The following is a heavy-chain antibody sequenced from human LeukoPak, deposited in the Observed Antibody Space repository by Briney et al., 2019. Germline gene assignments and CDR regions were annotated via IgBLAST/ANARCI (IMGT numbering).Heavy chain of an antibody. V-gene: IGHV4-34*01. CDR1: GGSFSGYY. Sequence: SEALSLTCAVYGGSFSGYYWSWIRQPPGKGLEWIGEINHSGSTNYNPSLKSRVTISVDTSKNQSSLKLSSVTAADTAVYYCARQRADIDYWGQGTLVTVSS. CDR2: INHSGST. CDR3: ARQRADIDY. J-gene: IGHJ4*02.